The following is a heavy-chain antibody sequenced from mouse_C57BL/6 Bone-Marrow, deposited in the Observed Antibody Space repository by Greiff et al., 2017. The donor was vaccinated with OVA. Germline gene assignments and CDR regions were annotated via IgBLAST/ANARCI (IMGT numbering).Heavy chain of an antibody. V-gene: IGHV1-55*01. J-gene: IGHJ3*01. Sequence: QVQLQQPGAELVKPGASVKMSCKASGYTFTSYWITWVKQRPGQGLEWIGDIYPGSGSTNYNEKFKGKATLTADKSSSTAYMQLSSLTSEDSAVYYCARGRWLPFAYWGQGTLVTVSA. CDR2: IYPGSGST. D-gene: IGHD2-3*01. CDR1: GYTFTSYW. CDR3: ARGRWLPFAY.